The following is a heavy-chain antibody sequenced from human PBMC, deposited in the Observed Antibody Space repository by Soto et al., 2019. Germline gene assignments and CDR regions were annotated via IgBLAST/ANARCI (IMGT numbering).Heavy chain of an antibody. V-gene: IGHV3-66*01. J-gene: IGHJ3*02. CDR3: ARARQREQWLANDAFDI. CDR2: IYSGGST. D-gene: IGHD6-19*01. CDR1: GFTVSSNY. Sequence: GGSLRLSCAASGFTVSSNYMSWVRQAPGKGLEWVSVIYSGGSTYYADSVKGRFTISRDNSKNTLYLQMNSLRAEDTAVYYCARARQREQWLANDAFDIWGQGTMVTVSS.